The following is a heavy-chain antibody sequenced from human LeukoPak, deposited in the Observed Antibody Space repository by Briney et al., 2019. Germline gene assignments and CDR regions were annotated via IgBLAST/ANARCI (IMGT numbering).Heavy chain of an antibody. CDR3: ARGGTTVTFRGYYYGMDV. Sequence: SETLSLTCTVSGGSISSHYWSWIRQPPGKGLQWIGYIYYSGSTNYNPSFKSRVTISVDTSKNQFSLKLSSVTAADTAVYYCARGGTTVTFRGYYYGMDVWGQGTTVTVSS. J-gene: IGHJ6*02. V-gene: IGHV4-59*11. CDR2: IYYSGST. CDR1: GGSISSHY. D-gene: IGHD4-17*01.